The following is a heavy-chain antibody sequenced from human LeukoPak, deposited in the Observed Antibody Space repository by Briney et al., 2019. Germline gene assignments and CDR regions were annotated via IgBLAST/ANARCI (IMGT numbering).Heavy chain of an antibody. V-gene: IGHV1-8*01. J-gene: IGHJ5*02. CDR3: VRDGEGAAISVNYWFDP. CDR2: MNPNNGNT. Sequence: ASVKVSCKASGYTFTSYDINWVRQASGQGLEWMGWMNPNNGNTGYAQKFQGRVTMTRDTSISTAYMELRGLRSEDTAVYYCVRDGEGAAISVNYWFDPWGQGTLVTVSS. CDR1: GYTFTSYD. D-gene: IGHD2-2*02.